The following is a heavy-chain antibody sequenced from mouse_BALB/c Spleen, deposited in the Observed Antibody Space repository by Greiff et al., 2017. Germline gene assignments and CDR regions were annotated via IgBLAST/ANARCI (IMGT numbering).Heavy chain of an antibody. J-gene: IGHJ1*01. CDR3: ARHVGDGYYDWYFDV. CDR2: ISSGGGST. Sequence: DVMLVESGGGLVKPGGSLKLSCAASGFAFSSYDMSWVRQTPEKRLEWVAYISSGGGSTYYPDTVKGRFTISRDNAKNTLYLQMSSLKSEDTAMYYCARHVGDGYYDWYFDVWGAGTTVTVSS. CDR1: GFAFSSYD. V-gene: IGHV5-12-1*01. D-gene: IGHD2-3*01.